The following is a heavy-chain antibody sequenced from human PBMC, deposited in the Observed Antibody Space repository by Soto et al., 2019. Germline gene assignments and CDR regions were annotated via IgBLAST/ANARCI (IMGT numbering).Heavy chain of an antibody. Sequence: PSETLSLTCTVSGGSISSYYWCWSWQPPGKGLEWSGNIYYSRSTNYNPALQSRVTKSVDKSKNQFSLKLSSVTAADTAVYYCAIISDYGSGSYYYYYYGMDVWGQGTTVTVSS. CDR3: AIISDYGSGSYYYYYYGMDV. CDR1: GGSISSYY. V-gene: IGHV4-59*12. J-gene: IGHJ6*02. D-gene: IGHD3-10*01. CDR2: IYYSRST.